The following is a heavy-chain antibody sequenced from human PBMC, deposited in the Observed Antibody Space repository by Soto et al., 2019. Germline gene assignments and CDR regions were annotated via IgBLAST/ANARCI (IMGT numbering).Heavy chain of an antibody. CDR3: ARCLIRWFGEISRRGGYYYYMDG. CDR1: GGSFSGYQ. Sequence: QVQLQQWGAGLLKPSETLSLTCAVYGGSFSGYQWTWIRQTPGKRLEWIGEINDSGNINYNPSLTSRVTILVDTPKQQISLKLSSVTAADTAVYYCARCLIRWFGEISRRGGYYYYMDGWGTGTTVTVSS. D-gene: IGHD3-10*01. V-gene: IGHV4-34*01. J-gene: IGHJ6*03. CDR2: INDSGNI.